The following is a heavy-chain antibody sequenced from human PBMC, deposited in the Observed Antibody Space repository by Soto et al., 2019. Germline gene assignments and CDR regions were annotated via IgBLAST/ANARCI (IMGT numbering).Heavy chain of an antibody. CDR2: IGSSSSTI. CDR1: GFTFSSYS. D-gene: IGHD3-10*01. CDR3: ARALYGSGSYRPKDY. Sequence: GGSLRLSCAASGFTFSSYSMNWVRQAPGKGLEWVSYIGSSSSTIYYADSVKGRFTISRDNAKNSLYLQMNSLRADDTAVYYCARALYGSGSYRPKDYWGQGTLVTVSS. J-gene: IGHJ4*02. V-gene: IGHV3-48*01.